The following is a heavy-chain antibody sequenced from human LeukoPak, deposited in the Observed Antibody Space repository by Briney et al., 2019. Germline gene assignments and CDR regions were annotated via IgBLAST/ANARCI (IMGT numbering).Heavy chain of an antibody. CDR3: ASTKFRRGWFDP. CDR1: GFTVSSNY. J-gene: IGHJ5*02. CDR2: ISSSSSYI. D-gene: IGHD2-8*01. Sequence: GGSLRLSCAASGFTVSSNYMSWVRQAPGKGLEWVSSISSSSSYIYYADSVKGRFTISRDNAKNSLYLQMNSLRAEDTAVYYCASTKFRRGWFDPWGQGTLVTVSS. V-gene: IGHV3-21*04.